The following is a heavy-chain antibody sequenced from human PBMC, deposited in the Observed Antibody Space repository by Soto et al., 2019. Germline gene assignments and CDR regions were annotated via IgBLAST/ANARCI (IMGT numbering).Heavy chain of an antibody. CDR1: GFTFSGSA. V-gene: IGHV3-73*01. CDR2: IRSKANSYAT. CDR3: TKAALSGPNYYYYYYMDV. D-gene: IGHD5-12*01. Sequence: GGSLRLSCAASGFTFSGSAMHWVRQASGKGLEWVGRIRSKANSYATAYAASVKGRFTISRDDSKNTAYLQMNSLKTEDTAVYYCTKAALSGPNYYYYYYMDVWDKGTTVTVSS. J-gene: IGHJ6*03.